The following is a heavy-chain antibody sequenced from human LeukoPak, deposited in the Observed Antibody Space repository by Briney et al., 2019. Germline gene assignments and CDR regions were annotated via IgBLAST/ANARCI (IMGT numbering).Heavy chain of an antibody. CDR1: GGSISSNSYY. V-gene: IGHV4-39*01. D-gene: IGHD3-22*01. CDR3: ARLDYYDNSGYYLGFDY. Sequence: SETLSLTCTVSGGSISSNSYYWGWIRQPPGKGLEWIGSIYYSGTTRYNPSIKSRVTISVDTSKNQFSLKLNSVTAADTAVYYCARLDYYDNSGYYLGFDYWDQGTLVTVSS. CDR2: IYYSGTT. J-gene: IGHJ4*02.